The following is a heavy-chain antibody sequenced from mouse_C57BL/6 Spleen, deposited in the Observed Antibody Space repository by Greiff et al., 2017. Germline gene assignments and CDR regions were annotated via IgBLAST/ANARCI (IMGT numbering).Heavy chain of an antibody. J-gene: IGHJ4*01. CDR2: IYPGSGNT. CDR1: GYTFTDYY. Sequence: QVQLQQSGAELVRPGASVKLSCKASGYTFTDYYINWVKQRPGQGLEWIARIYPGSGNTYYNEKFKGKATLTAEKSSSTAYMQLSSLTSEDSAVYFCARTGGGYYAMDYWGQGTSGTVSS. CDR3: ARTGGGYYAMDY. D-gene: IGHD4-1*01. V-gene: IGHV1-76*01.